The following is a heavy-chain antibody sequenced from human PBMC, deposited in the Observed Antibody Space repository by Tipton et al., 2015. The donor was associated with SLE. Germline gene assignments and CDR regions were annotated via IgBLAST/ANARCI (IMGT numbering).Heavy chain of an antibody. CDR2: IYYSETT. J-gene: IGHJ2*01. CDR1: GGSINNFY. CDR3: ARLIAVGTDYFDL. Sequence: TLSLTCTVSGGSINNFYWSWLRQPPGKGLEWIGYIYYSETTNYNPSLESRVTISVDTSKNQFSLRLRSVTAADTAVYYCARLIAVGTDYFDLWGRGTLVTVSS. D-gene: IGHD6-13*01. V-gene: IGHV4-59*07.